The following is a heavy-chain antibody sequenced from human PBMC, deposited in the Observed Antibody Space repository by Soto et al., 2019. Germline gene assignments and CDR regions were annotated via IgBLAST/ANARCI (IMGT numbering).Heavy chain of an antibody. CDR1: GGSVSSGTYQ. Sequence: QVQLQESGPGLVKPSETLSLTCTVSGGSVSSGTYQWSWLRQSPGKGLEWIGYIYYTGSTNYNPSLKSRVTISGDTSKNQFYLKLSSVAASDTALYFCAILHFIEFWSGSVPMDVWGQGNKVTVSS. J-gene: IGHJ6*02. V-gene: IGHV4-61*01. CDR2: IYYTGST. CDR3: AILHFIEFWSGSVPMDV. D-gene: IGHD3-3*01.